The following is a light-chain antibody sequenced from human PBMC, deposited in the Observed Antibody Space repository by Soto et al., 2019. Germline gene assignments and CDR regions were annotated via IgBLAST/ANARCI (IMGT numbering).Light chain of an antibody. CDR3: QQYNNWPPYT. Sequence: EIVMTQSPATLSVSPGERATLSCRASQSVSSNLAWYRQKHGQAPRLLIYGASTRATGIPARFSGSGSGTEFTLTISSLQSEDFAVYYCQQYNNWPPYTFGQGTKLEIK. CDR1: QSVSSN. CDR2: GAS. V-gene: IGKV3-15*01. J-gene: IGKJ2*01.